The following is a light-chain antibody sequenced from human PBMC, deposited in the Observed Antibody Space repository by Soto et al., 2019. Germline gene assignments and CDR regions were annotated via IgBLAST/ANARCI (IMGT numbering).Light chain of an antibody. J-gene: IGKJ2*01. V-gene: IGKV1-9*01. Sequence: DIQLTQSPSLLSASVGDRVTITCRASQGISSYLAWYQQKPGKAPKLLINAASTLQSGVPSRFSGSGSGTEFTLTINSLQPEDIGTYYCQQLNSYWYTCGQGTKLEI. CDR2: AAS. CDR1: QGISSY. CDR3: QQLNSYWYT.